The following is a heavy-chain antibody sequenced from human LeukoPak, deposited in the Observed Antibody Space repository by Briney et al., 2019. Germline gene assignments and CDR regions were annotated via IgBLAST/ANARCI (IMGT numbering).Heavy chain of an antibody. J-gene: IGHJ4*02. CDR2: ISPTSGGT. CDR3: ATDIPSGWSLY. Sequence: ASVKVSCKASGYSITTYYLHWVRQAPGRGLKWMAWISPTSGGTKYAQKFQGRVTLTRDTSINTAYMELSRLTFDDTAVYYCATDIPSGWSLYWGQGTLVTVSS. D-gene: IGHD6-19*01. CDR1: GYSITTYY. V-gene: IGHV1-2*02.